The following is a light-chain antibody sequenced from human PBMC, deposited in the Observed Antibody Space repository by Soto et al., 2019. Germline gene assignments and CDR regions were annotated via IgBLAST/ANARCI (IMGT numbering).Light chain of an antibody. V-gene: IGLV1-44*01. CDR3: EACDDSLNGPV. CDR2: TNN. CDR1: SSNIGSNT. Sequence: QSVLTQSPSASGTPGQRVTISCSGSSSNIGSNTVNWYQQLPGTAPKLLIYTNNQRPSGVPDRFSGSKSGTSASLAISGLQSEDEADYYCEACDDSLNGPVFGGGTKLTVL. J-gene: IGLJ2*01.